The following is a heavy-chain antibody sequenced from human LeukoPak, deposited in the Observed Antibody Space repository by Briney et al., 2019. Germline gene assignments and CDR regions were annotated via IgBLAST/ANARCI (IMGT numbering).Heavy chain of an antibody. Sequence: GSLRLSFAASGFTLSNLSMSWVRQAPGKGLEWVAFIRDEGSNKYYADSVKGRFTISRDNSKNALYLQMNSLRAEDTAVYYCAKDGLNNVLLWFGESKYFDYWGQGTLVTVSS. CDR2: IRDEGSNK. CDR1: GFTLSNLS. D-gene: IGHD3-10*01. CDR3: AKDGLNNVLLWFGESKYFDY. V-gene: IGHV3-30*02. J-gene: IGHJ4*02.